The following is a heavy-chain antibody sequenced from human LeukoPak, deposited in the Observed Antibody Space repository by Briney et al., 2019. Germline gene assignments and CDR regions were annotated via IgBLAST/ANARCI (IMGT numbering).Heavy chain of an antibody. CDR2: IWYDGSSK. CDR1: GFSFSAYG. Sequence: GGSLRLSCAASGFSFSAYGVHWVRQAPGKGLEWVAVIWYDGSSKDYADSVKGRFTLSRDNSKNTLYLQMNSLTVEDTAVYYCARSQSSSLIDYWGQGTLVTVSS. CDR3: ARSQSSSLIDY. J-gene: IGHJ4*02. V-gene: IGHV3-33*01. D-gene: IGHD6-13*01.